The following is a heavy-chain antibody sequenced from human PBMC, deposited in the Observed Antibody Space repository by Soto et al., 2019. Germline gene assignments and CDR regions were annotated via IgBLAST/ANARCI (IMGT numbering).Heavy chain of an antibody. J-gene: IGHJ6*02. D-gene: IGHD3-3*01. CDR2: ISYDGSNK. V-gene: IGHV3-30*18. CDR1: GFTFSSYG. Sequence: QAQLVESGGGVVQPGRSLRLSCAASGFTFSSYGMHWVRQAPGKGLEWVAVISYDGSNKYYADSVKGRFTISRDNSKNTLYLQMNSLRAEDTAVYYCAKDQGHDYDFWSGYATYYYYGMDVWGQGTTVTVSS. CDR3: AKDQGHDYDFWSGYATYYYYGMDV.